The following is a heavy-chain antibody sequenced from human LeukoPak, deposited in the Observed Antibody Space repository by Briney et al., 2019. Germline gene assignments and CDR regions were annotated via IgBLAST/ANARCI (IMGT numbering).Heavy chain of an antibody. J-gene: IGHJ4*02. CDR2: INPSGGST. V-gene: IGHV1-46*01. CDR1: GYTFTSYY. CDR3: ARDLGGGDKAFYYFDY. D-gene: IGHD3-16*01. Sequence: ASVKVSCKASGYTFTSYYMHWVRQAPGQGLEWMGIINPSGGSTSYAQKFQGRVTMTRDMSTSTGYMELSSLRSEDTAMYYCARDLGGGDKAFYYFDYWGQGTLVTVSS.